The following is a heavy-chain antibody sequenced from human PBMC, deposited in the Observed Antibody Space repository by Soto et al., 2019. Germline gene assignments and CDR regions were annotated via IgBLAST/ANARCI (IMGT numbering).Heavy chain of an antibody. CDR1: GYTFTSYY. Sequence: AASVKVSCKASGYTFTSYYMHWMRQAPGQGLEWMGIINPSGGSTSYAQEFQGRVTMTRDTSTSTVYMELSSLRSEDTAVYYCARDAYPDSGIYDLSYGMDVWGQGTTVTVSS. J-gene: IGHJ6*02. D-gene: IGHD1-26*01. V-gene: IGHV1-46*01. CDR3: ARDAYPDSGIYDLSYGMDV. CDR2: INPSGGST.